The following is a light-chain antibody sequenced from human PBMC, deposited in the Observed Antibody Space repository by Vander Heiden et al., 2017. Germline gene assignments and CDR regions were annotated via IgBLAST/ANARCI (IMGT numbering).Light chain of an antibody. V-gene: IGKV2D-29*01. CDR2: EVS. Sequence: DILMTNTPLSLPFTPARPASISSNSSRILLHTDGKTYLYWYLQKPGQPPKLLIYEVSNRDSGVPDRFSGSGSGTDFTLKISRVEAEDVGVYYCMQSIQIPLTFGGGTKVEIK. CDR3: MQSIQIPLT. CDR1: RILLHTDGKTY. J-gene: IGKJ4*01.